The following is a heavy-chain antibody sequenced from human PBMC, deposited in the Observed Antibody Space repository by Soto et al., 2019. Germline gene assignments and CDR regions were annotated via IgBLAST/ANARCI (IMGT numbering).Heavy chain of an antibody. CDR2: IYYSGST. D-gene: IGHD5-18*01. J-gene: IGHJ4*02. Sequence: SETLSLTCTVSGGSISSGDYYWSWIRQPPGKGLEWIGYIYYSGSTYYNPSLKSRVTISVDTSKNQFSLKLSSVTAADTAVYYRARGTWIQLWVDYWGQGTLVTVSS. CDR3: ARGTWIQLWVDY. V-gene: IGHV4-30-4*01. CDR1: GGSISSGDYY.